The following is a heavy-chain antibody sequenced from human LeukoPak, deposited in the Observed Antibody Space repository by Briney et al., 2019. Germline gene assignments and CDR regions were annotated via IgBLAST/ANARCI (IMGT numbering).Heavy chain of an antibody. J-gene: IGHJ6*03. CDR2: ISGSGGST. V-gene: IGHV3-23*01. D-gene: IGHD5-12*01. CDR3: ATVATGFGSRTSPKYNYYYYMDV. Sequence: PGGSLRLSCAASGFTFSDYYMSWVRQAPGKGLEWVSAISGSGGSTYYADSVKGRFTISRDNSKNTLYLQMNSLRAEDTAVYYCATVATGFGSRTSPKYNYYYYMDVWGKGTTVTVSS. CDR1: GFTFSDYY.